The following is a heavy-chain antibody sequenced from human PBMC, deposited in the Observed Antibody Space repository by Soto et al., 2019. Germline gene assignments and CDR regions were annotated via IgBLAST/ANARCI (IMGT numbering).Heavy chain of an antibody. J-gene: IGHJ5*02. CDR2: IDYSGST. V-gene: IGHV4-31*03. CDR1: GGSISSGGYY. D-gene: IGHD1-26*01. CDR3: ARDNGIVGATGWFDP. Sequence: QVQLQESGPGLVKPSQTLSLTCTVSGGSISSGGYYWSWIRQHPGKGLEWIGYIDYSGSTYYNPSLKSRVTISVDTSKNQFSLKLSSVTAADTAVYYCARDNGIVGATGWFDPWGQGTLVTVSS.